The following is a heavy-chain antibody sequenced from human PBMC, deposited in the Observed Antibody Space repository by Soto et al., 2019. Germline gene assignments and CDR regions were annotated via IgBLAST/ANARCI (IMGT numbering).Heavy chain of an antibody. CDR2: INHSGST. CDR3: ARGRLPNYADY. V-gene: IGHV4-34*01. J-gene: IGHJ4*02. D-gene: IGHD2-2*01. CDR1: GGSFSGYY. Sequence: QVQLQQWGAGLLKPSETLSLTCAVYGGSFSGYYWSWIRQPPGKGLEWIGEINHSGSTNYNPSLKSRVTISVDTSKNQFSLKLSSVTAAGTAVYYCARGRLPNYADYWGQGTLVTVSS.